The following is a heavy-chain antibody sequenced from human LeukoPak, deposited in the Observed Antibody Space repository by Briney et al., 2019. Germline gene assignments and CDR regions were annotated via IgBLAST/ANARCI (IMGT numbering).Heavy chain of an antibody. V-gene: IGHV3-48*03. D-gene: IGHD2-21*02. CDR1: GFTFSSYD. Sequence: AGGSLRLSCAASGFTFSSYDMNWVRQAPGKGLEWVSYISSSGRTKYYADSVKGRFTISRENAKNSLYLQMNSLRAEDTAVYYCAGETVGVVTAIYYYYGMDVWGQGTTVTVSS. CDR2: ISSSGRTK. CDR3: AGETVGVVTAIYYYYGMDV. J-gene: IGHJ6*02.